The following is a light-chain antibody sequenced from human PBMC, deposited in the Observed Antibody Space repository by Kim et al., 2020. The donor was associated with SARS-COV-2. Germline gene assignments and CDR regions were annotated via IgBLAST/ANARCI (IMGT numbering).Light chain of an antibody. J-gene: IGLJ2*01. CDR2: YDS. CDR3: QVWNTSTEHPV. V-gene: IGLV3-21*04. Sequence: SYELTQPPSVSVAPGKTARISCGGNNIGSKSVHWYQQKPGQAPVLVIYYDSDRPSGIPERFSGSNSGNTATLTISRVEAGDEGDYYCQVWNTSTEHPVFGGGTQLTV. CDR1: NIGSKS.